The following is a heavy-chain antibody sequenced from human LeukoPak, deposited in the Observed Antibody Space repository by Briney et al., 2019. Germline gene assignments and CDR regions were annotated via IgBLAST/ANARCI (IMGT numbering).Heavy chain of an antibody. CDR3: ASPSGGQYFDY. D-gene: IGHD3-10*01. CDR2: ISSINSNT. J-gene: IGHJ4*02. CDR1: GFAFSGAI. Sequence: GGSLRLSCAASGFAFSGAIMTWVRQAPGKGLEWVSSISSINSNTYYADSVKGRFTVSRDNAKNSLYLQMNSLRAEDTAVYYCASPSGGQYFDYWGQGTLVTVSS. V-gene: IGHV3-21*06.